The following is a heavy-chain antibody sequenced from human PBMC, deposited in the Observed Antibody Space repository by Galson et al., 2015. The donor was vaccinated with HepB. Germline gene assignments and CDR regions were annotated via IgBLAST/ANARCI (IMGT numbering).Heavy chain of an antibody. J-gene: IGHJ4*02. V-gene: IGHV6-1*01. Sequence: CAISGDSVSSNSAAWNWIRQSPSRGLEWLGRTYYRSKWYNDYAVSVKSRITINPDTSKNQFSLQLNSVTPEDTAVYYCARDNDYDFWSGYYNDPFDYWGQGTLVTVSS. CDR1: GDSVSSNSAA. CDR2: TYYRSKWYN. D-gene: IGHD3-3*01. CDR3: ARDNDYDFWSGYYNDPFDY.